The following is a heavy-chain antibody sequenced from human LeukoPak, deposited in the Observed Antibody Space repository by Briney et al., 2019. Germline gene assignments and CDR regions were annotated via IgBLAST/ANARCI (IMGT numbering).Heavy chain of an antibody. Sequence: GGSLRLSCAASGFTFSTFEMKWVRQAPGKGLEWVSVIYSGGGTYHADSVKGRFTISRDNSKNMLYLQMNSLRAEDTAVYYCTRFRYTVYYFDYWGQGALVTVSS. V-gene: IGHV3-53*01. CDR3: TRFRYTVYYFDY. CDR1: GFTFSTFE. CDR2: IYSGGGT. D-gene: IGHD4-17*01. J-gene: IGHJ4*02.